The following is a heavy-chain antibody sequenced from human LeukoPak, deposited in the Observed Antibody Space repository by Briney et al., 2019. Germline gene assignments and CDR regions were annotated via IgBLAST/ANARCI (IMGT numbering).Heavy chain of an antibody. D-gene: IGHD3-10*01. CDR3: ARDSGFGELVTYYFDY. V-gene: IGHV3-33*01. J-gene: IGHJ4*02. Sequence: GGSLRLSCAASGFNFSNYAMHWVRQVPGKGLEWVAVIWYDGSTKFYANYVEGRFTVSRDNSKNTLYLQMNILRPEDTAIYYCARDSGFGELVTYYFDYWGQGTLVTVSS. CDR2: IWYDGSTK. CDR1: GFNFSNYA.